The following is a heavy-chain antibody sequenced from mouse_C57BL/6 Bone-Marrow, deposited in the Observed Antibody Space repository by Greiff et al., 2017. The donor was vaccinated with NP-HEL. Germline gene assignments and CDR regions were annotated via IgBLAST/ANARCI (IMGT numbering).Heavy chain of an antibody. CDR3: ARYYYGSRGWYFDV. V-gene: IGHV1-72*01. CDR1: GYTFTSYW. CDR2: IDPNSGGT. Sequence: QVQLQQPGADLVKPGASVKLSCKASGYTFTSYWMHWVKQRPGRGLEWIGRIDPNSGGTTFNEKFKTKATLTVDKPSSTAYMKLSSLTSEDSAVYYCARYYYGSRGWYFDVWGTGTTVTVSS. J-gene: IGHJ1*03. D-gene: IGHD1-1*01.